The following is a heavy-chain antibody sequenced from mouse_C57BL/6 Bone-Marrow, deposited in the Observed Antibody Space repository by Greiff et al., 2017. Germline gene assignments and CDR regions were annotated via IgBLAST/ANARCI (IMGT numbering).Heavy chain of an antibody. J-gene: IGHJ2*01. CDR2: IRSKSSNYAT. Sequence: EVQRVESGGGLVQPKGSLKLSCAASGFTFNTYAMHWVRQAPGKGLEWVARIRSKSSNYATYYADSVKDRFTISRDDSQSMLYLQMNNLKTEDTXMYYCVRDRGWPLYFDYWGQGTTLTVSS. CDR1: GFTFNTYA. V-gene: IGHV10-3*01. D-gene: IGHD3-3*01. CDR3: VRDRGWPLYFDY.